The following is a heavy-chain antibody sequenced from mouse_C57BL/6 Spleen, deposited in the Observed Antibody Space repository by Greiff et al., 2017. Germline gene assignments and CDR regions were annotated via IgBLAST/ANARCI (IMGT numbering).Heavy chain of an antibody. CDR3: ASYYYGSSYWFAY. CDR1: GYTFTSYW. Sequence: QVQLQQPGAELVMPGASVKLSCKASGYTFTSYWMHWVKQRLGQGLEWIGEIDPSDSYTNYNQKFKGKSTLTVDKSSSTAYMQLSSLTSEDSAVYYCASYYYGSSYWFAYWGQGTLVTVSA. CDR2: IDPSDSYT. J-gene: IGHJ3*01. D-gene: IGHD1-1*01. V-gene: IGHV1-69*01.